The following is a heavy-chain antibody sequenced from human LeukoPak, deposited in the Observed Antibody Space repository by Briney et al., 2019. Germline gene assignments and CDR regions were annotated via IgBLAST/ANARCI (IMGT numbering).Heavy chain of an antibody. CDR2: IYPGDSDT. Sequence: GESLKISCKGSGYSFTSYWIGWVRQMPGEGLEWMGIIYPGDSDTRYSPSFQGQVTISADKSISTAYLQWSSLKASDTAMYYCARRGYCSGGSCYSRSWFDPWGQGTLVTVSS. J-gene: IGHJ5*02. V-gene: IGHV5-51*01. D-gene: IGHD2-15*01. CDR3: ARRGYCSGGSCYSRSWFDP. CDR1: GYSFTSYW.